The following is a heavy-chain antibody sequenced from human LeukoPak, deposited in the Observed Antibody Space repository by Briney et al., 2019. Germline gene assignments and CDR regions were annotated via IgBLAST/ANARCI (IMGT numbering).Heavy chain of an antibody. D-gene: IGHD2-15*01. J-gene: IGHJ4*02. CDR1: GGSISSGSYY. CDR2: IYTSGST. Sequence: PSQTLSLTCTVSGGSISSGSYYWSWIRQPAGKGLEWIGRIYTSGSTNYNPSLKSRVTISVDTSKNQFSLKLSSVTAADTAVYYCARLRRWVAATPMHGGEVDYWGQGTLVTVSS. CDR3: ARLRRWVAATPMHGGEVDY. V-gene: IGHV4-61*02.